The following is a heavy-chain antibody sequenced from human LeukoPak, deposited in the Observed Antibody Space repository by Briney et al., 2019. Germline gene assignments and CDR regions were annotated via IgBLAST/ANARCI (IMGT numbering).Heavy chain of an antibody. J-gene: IGHJ4*02. CDR1: GFTFSSYS. D-gene: IGHD2-2*01. CDR3: ARDTGSTKSYGSDY. V-gene: IGHV3-48*01. Sequence: GGSLRLSCAASGFTFSSYSMNWVRQAPGKGLEWVSYISSSSSTIYYADSVKGRFTISRDNAKNSLYLQMNSLRAEDTAVYYCARDTGSTKSYGSDYWGQGTLVTVSS. CDR2: ISSSSSTI.